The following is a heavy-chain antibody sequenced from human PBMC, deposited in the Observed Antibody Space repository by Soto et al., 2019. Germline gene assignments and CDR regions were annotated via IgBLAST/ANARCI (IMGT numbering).Heavy chain of an antibody. CDR3: ASGGYYDSSGYPEVNWFDP. J-gene: IGHJ5*02. V-gene: IGHV1-18*01. Sequence: ASVQVSCKASGYTFTSYGISWVRQAPGQGLEWMGWISAYNGNTNYAQKLQGRVTMTTDTSTSTAYMELRSLRSDDTAVYYCASGGYYDSSGYPEVNWFDPWGQGTLVTVSS. D-gene: IGHD3-22*01. CDR2: ISAYNGNT. CDR1: GYTFTSYG.